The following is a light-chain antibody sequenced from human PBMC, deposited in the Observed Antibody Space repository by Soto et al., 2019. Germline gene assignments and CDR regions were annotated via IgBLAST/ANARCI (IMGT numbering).Light chain of an antibody. Sequence: DIQMTQSPSTLSASVGDRVTITCRASQSISSRLAWYQQKPGKAPKILIYDASNLESGVQSRFSGSGSGTEFTLTISSLQPDDFATYYCQQYNSYSLTFGGGTKVEIK. CDR1: QSISSR. J-gene: IGKJ4*01. V-gene: IGKV1-5*01. CDR2: DAS. CDR3: QQYNSYSLT.